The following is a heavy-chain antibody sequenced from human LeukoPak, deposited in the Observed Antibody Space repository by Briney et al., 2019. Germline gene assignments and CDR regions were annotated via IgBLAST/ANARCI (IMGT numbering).Heavy chain of an antibody. V-gene: IGHV3-21*06. CDR3: AKDRERATLVPFFFDY. CDR1: GFIFSSYA. J-gene: IGHJ4*02. CDR2: ISGNGQYI. D-gene: IGHD1-26*01. Sequence: GGSLRLSCAASGFIFSSYAINWVRQAPGKGLEWVSSISGNGQYIFYRDSLKGRFTISRDNAKNSVYLQMDNLRAEDTAVYYCAKDRERATLVPFFFDYWGQGTLVTVSS.